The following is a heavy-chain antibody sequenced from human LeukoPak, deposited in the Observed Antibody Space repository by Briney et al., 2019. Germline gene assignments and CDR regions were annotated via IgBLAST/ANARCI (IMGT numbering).Heavy chain of an antibody. CDR1: AASISDYS. Sequence: SQTLSPTCPVSAASISDYSWGWVRHPPGGGLGWIGYVYFVVTTDNSPSLKSRVTISLDTSNNPVSVSLSSATAADTAVYYCAREIVLMMSDHASPYYMDVWGRGTTVTVSS. V-gene: IGHV4-59*01. CDR2: VYFVVTT. J-gene: IGHJ6*03. CDR3: AREIVLMMSDHASPYYMDV. D-gene: IGHD2-8*01.